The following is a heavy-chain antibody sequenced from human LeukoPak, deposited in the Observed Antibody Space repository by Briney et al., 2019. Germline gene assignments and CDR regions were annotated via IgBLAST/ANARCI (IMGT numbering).Heavy chain of an antibody. CDR3: AKVRRPARGIQLWADAFDL. Sequence: PGGSLRLSCTASGFTFSEYAMRWVRQAPGKGLQWISVLNDSVTSTYYADSVKGRFTVSGDKSKNILHLQMHNLRAEDTAVYFCAKVRRPARGIQLWADAFDLWGQGTVVTVAS. CDR1: GFTFSEYA. V-gene: IGHV3-23*01. D-gene: IGHD5-18*01. CDR2: LNDSVTST. J-gene: IGHJ3*01.